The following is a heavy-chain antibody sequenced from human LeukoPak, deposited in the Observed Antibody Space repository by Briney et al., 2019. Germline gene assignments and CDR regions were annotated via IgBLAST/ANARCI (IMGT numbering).Heavy chain of an antibody. V-gene: IGHV3-23*01. CDR2: ISGSGGST. CDR3: AKRSAESSGYFDY. D-gene: IGHD6-19*01. CDR1: GFTFSSYA. J-gene: IGHJ4*02. Sequence: GGSLRLSCAASGFTFSSYAMSWVRQAPGKGLEWVSAISGSGGSTDYADSVKGRFTISRDNSKNTLYLQMNSLRAEDTAVYYCAKRSAESSGYFDYWGQGTLVTVSS.